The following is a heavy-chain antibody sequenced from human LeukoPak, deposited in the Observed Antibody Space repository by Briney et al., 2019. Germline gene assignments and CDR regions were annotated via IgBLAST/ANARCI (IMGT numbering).Heavy chain of an antibody. D-gene: IGHD6-19*01. CDR2: ISSSSSYI. J-gene: IGHJ5*02. CDR1: GFTFSSYS. CDR3: ARASVAGTGWFDP. Sequence: GGSLTLSCAASGFTFSSYSMNWVRQAPAKGLEWVSSISSSSSYIYYADSVKGRFTISRDNAKNSLYLQMNSLRAEDTAVYYCARASVAGTGWFDPWGQGTLVTVSS. V-gene: IGHV3-21*01.